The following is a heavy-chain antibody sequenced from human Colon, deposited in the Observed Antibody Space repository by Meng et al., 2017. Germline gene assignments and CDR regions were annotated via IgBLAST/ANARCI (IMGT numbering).Heavy chain of an antibody. D-gene: IGHD4-11*01. V-gene: IGHV3-23*01. CDR2: ISGSGGTT. CDR3: AKSPTVRFYDGVIDY. Sequence: GESLKISCVVSGFTLSKSAWSWVRQAPGKGLEWVSSISGSGGTTYYADSVKGRFTISRDNSKNTAYLEMNSLRVDDTAVYHCAKSPTVRFYDGVIDYWGQGTLVTVSS. J-gene: IGHJ4*02. CDR1: GFTLSKSA.